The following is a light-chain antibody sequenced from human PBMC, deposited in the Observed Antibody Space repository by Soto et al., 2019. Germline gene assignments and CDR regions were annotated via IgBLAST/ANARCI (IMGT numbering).Light chain of an antibody. Sequence: ETMMTQSPDTLSVSLGERATLSCRASQSLRSSLAWYQQKPGQAPRLLIYDASTRATGIPARFSGSESGKDFTLIISGLQSEDFAVYYCQQYNNWPQTFGQGTKVEIK. V-gene: IGKV3-15*01. CDR1: QSLRSS. J-gene: IGKJ1*01. CDR2: DAS. CDR3: QQYNNWPQT.